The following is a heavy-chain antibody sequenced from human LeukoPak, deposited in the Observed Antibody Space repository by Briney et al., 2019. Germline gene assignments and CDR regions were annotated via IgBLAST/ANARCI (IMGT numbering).Heavy chain of an antibody. CDR2: IKQDGSEK. D-gene: IGHD1-26*01. J-gene: IGHJ5*02. CDR3: AGGFYSGSFDP. CDR1: GFTFSRYW. Sequence: GGSLRLSCAASGFTFSRYWMSWVRQAPGKGLEWVANIKQDGSEKYYVDSVRGRFTISRDNAKNSLYLQMDSLRAEGTAVYYCAGGFYSGSFDPWGQGTLVTVSS. V-gene: IGHV3-7*02.